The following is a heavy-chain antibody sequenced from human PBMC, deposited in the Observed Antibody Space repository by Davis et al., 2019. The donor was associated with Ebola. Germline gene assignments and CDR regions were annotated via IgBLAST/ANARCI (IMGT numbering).Heavy chain of an antibody. V-gene: IGHV4-39*01. CDR3: TRRIAARPDCFDP. Sequence: MPSETLSLTCTVSGGSISSSSYYWGWIRQPPGKGLEWIGSIFYSGNTYYNPSLKSRVTMSVDTPKNQFSLRLSSVTAAETAVYYCTRRIAARPDCFDPWGQGTLVTVSS. CDR1: GGSISSSSYY. D-gene: IGHD6-6*01. CDR2: IFYSGNT. J-gene: IGHJ5*02.